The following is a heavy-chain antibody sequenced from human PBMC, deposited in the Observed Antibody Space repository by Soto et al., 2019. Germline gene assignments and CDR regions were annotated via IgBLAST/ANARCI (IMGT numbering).Heavy chain of an antibody. J-gene: IGHJ4*02. Sequence: QVQLVQSGAGVKKPGASVKVSCKATGYTFTSYAMHWVRQAPGQRLEWMGWINAGNGNTKYSQKFQGRVTITRDTSASTAYMELSCLRSEDTAVYYCARSIVVVTAADYWGQGTLVTVSS. CDR1: GYTFTSYA. CDR3: ARSIVVVTAADY. D-gene: IGHD2-21*02. CDR2: INAGNGNT. V-gene: IGHV1-3*01.